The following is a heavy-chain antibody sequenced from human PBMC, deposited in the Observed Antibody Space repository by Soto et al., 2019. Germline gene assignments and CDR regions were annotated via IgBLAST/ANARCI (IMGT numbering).Heavy chain of an antibody. CDR2: IIPIFGTA. CDR3: ARGGDTVVRTQCFDY. V-gene: IGHV1-69*12. Sequence: QVQLVQSGAEVKKPGSSVKVSCKASGGTFSSYAISWVRQAPGQGLEWMGGIIPIFGTANYAQKFQGRVTITADESTSTAYMELSSLRSENTALYYCARGGDTVVRTQCFDYWGQGTLVTVSS. CDR1: GGTFSSYA. D-gene: IGHD2-15*01. J-gene: IGHJ4*02.